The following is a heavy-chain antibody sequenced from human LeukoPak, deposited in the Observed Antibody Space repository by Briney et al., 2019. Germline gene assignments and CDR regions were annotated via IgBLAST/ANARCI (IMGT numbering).Heavy chain of an antibody. D-gene: IGHD6-19*01. CDR2: IYRNTNGETT. CDR3: TTYNGGSCPF. Sequence: GGSLRLSCAASGITFSNAWMTWVRQAPGKGLEWVGRIYRNTNGETTDFGAPVKGRFTMSRDGSKNTLYLQMNSLKIEDTAVYYCTTYNGGSCPFWGQGTLVTVSS. V-gene: IGHV3-15*01. J-gene: IGHJ4*02. CDR1: GITFSNAW.